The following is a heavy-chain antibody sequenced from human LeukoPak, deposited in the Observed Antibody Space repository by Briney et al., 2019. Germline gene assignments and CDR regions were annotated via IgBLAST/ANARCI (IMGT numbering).Heavy chain of an antibody. CDR3: ARATGGIAAPYFDY. CDR1: GGSISSYY. V-gene: IGHV4-39*07. J-gene: IGHJ4*02. D-gene: IGHD6-13*01. Sequence: SETLSLTCTVSGGSISSYYWGWIRQPPGKGLEWIGSIYYSGSTYYNPSLKSRVTISVDTSKNQFSLKLSSVTAADTAVYYCARATGGIAAPYFDYWGQGTLVTVSS. CDR2: IYYSGST.